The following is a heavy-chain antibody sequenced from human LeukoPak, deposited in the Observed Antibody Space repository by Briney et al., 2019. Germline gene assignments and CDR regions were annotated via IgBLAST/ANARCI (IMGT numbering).Heavy chain of an antibody. CDR1: GYTFTGYY. CDR3: ARGRVPAAIGWFDP. J-gene: IGHJ5*02. D-gene: IGHD2-2*01. Sequence: ASVKVSCKASGYTFTGYYMHWVRQAPGQGLEWMGWINPNSGGTNYAQKFQGRVTMTSDTSISTAYMELSRLRSDDTAVYYCARGRVPAAIGWFDPWGQGTLVTVSS. V-gene: IGHV1-2*02. CDR2: INPNSGGT.